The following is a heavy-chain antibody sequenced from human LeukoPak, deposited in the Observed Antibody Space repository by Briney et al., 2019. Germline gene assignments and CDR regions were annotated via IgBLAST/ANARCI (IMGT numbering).Heavy chain of an antibody. V-gene: IGHV5-51*01. J-gene: IGHJ3*02. CDR3: AICSGYDSSGYDAFDI. Sequence: GESLKISCKGSGYSFTSYWIGWVRQMPGKGLEWMGIIYPGDSDTRYSPSFQGQVTISADESISTAYLQWSSLKASDTAMYYCAICSGYDSSGYDAFDIWGQGTMVTVSS. CDR2: IYPGDSDT. D-gene: IGHD3-22*01. CDR1: GYSFTSYW.